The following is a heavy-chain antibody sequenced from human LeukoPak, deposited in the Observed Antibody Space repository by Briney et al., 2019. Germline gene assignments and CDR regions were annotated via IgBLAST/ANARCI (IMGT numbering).Heavy chain of an antibody. D-gene: IGHD3-22*01. CDR3: ARSTMIAWGLAFYFQH. Sequence: GGSLRLSCAASGFTFSSYAMHWVRQAPGKGLEYVSAISSNGGSTYYANSVKGRFTISRDNSKNTLYLQMGSLRAEDTAVYYCARSTMIAWGLAFYFQHWGQGTLVTVSS. J-gene: IGHJ1*01. CDR1: GFTFSSYA. V-gene: IGHV3-64*01. CDR2: ISSNGGST.